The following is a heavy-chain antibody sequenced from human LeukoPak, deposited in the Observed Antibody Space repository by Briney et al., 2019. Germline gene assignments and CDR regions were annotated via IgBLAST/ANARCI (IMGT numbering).Heavy chain of an antibody. CDR1: GGSFSGYY. D-gene: IGHD3-10*01. CDR2: IKQDGTEK. V-gene: IGHV3-7*01. Sequence: ETLSLTCAVYGGSFSGYYWSWIRQPPGKGLEWVANIKQDGTEKYHVDSVKGRFTISRDNAKNSLYLQMNSLRVEDTAVYYCAKVAKYYYGSETYYFFEHWGQGTPVTASS. CDR3: AKVAKYYYGSETYYFFEH. J-gene: IGHJ4*02.